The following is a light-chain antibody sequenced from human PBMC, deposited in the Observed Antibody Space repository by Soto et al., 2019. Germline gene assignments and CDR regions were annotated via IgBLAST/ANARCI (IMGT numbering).Light chain of an antibody. Sequence: DIQRTQPPPSLSASVGDRVTITCRASQSISSYLNWYQQKPGKAPKLLIYATSSLQSGVPSRFSGSGSGADFTLTISSLQPEDFATYYCQQSYSTPLTVGGGTKADI. CDR2: ATS. V-gene: IGKV1-39*01. J-gene: IGKJ4*01. CDR3: QQSYSTPLT. CDR1: QSISSY.